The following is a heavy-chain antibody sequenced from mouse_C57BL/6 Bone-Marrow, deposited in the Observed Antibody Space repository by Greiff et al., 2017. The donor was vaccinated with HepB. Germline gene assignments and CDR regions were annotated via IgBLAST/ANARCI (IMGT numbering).Heavy chain of an antibody. CDR3: AKAHYYGSSSPWFAS. Sequence: EVQLQQSGPELVKPGASVKISCKASGYSFTDYNMNWVKQSNGKSLEWIGVINPNYGTTSYNQKFKGKATLTVDQSSSTAYMQLNSLTSEDSAVYYCAKAHYYGSSSPWFASWGQGTLVTVSA. CDR1: GYSFTDYN. J-gene: IGHJ3*01. CDR2: INPNYGTT. V-gene: IGHV1-39*01. D-gene: IGHD1-1*01.